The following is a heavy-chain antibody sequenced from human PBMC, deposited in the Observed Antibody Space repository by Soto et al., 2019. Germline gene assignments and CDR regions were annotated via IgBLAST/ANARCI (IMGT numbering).Heavy chain of an antibody. V-gene: IGHV1-8*01. CDR3: ARGVSAGVDY. D-gene: IGHD1-26*01. Sequence: ASVKVSCRASGYSFTSLDINWVRQTAGQGLEWMGWMQPSTGRTGYAQKFQGRVTMTRDTSINTAYMELTTLTSDDTAFYYCARGVSAGVDYWGQGTLVTVSS. CDR2: MQPSTGRT. CDR1: GYSFTSLD. J-gene: IGHJ4*02.